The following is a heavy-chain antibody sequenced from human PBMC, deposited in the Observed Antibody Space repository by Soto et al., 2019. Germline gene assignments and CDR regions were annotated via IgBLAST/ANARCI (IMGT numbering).Heavy chain of an antibody. CDR2: LYHSGST. V-gene: IGHV4-4*02. D-gene: IGHD1-7*01. CDR1: GDSVTSSHW. CDR3: ARVPDWNYAHFDC. Sequence: PSETLYLTCAVSGDSVTSSHWWSWVRQPPGKGLEWIGDLYHSGSTSYNPSLRSRVTMSVDKSKNQFSLNLTSVTAADTALYYCARVPDWNYAHFDCWGQGTLVTVSS. J-gene: IGHJ4*02.